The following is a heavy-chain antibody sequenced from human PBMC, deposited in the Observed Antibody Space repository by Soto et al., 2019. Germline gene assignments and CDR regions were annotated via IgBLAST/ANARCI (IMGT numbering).Heavy chain of an antibody. D-gene: IGHD2-8*02. CDR2: IYYSGST. CDR1: GGSISSGDYY. CDR3: ARDKITGLFDY. J-gene: IGHJ4*02. V-gene: IGHV4-30-4*01. Sequence: SETLSLTCTVSGGSISSGDYYWSWIRRPPGKGLEWIGYIYYSGSTYYNPSLKSRVTISVDTSKNQFSLKLTSVTAADTAVYYCARDKITGLFDYWGQGTLVTVSS.